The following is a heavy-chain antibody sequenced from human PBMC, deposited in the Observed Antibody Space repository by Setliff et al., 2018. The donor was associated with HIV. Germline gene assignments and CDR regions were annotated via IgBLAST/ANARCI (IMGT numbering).Heavy chain of an antibody. CDR3: ASIELAAMVPVDY. Sequence: GGSLRLSCAASGFRFSSYGMHWVRQAPGKGLEWVAVIWYDGSNKYYADSVKGRFTISRDNSKNTLYLQMNSLRAEDTAVYYCASIELAAMVPVDYWGQGTLVTVSS. D-gene: IGHD5-18*01. CDR1: GFRFSSYG. CDR2: IWYDGSNK. V-gene: IGHV3-33*08. J-gene: IGHJ4*02.